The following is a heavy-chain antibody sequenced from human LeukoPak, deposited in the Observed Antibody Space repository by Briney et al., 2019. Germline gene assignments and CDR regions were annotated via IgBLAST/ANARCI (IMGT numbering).Heavy chain of an antibody. CDR2: IYYSGST. CDR1: GGSISSSSYY. D-gene: IGHD2-15*01. V-gene: IGHV4-39*07. J-gene: IGHJ6*02. CDR3: VVVAAANYGMDV. Sequence: PSETLSLICTVSGGSISSSSYYWGCIRQPPGKGLEWIGSIYYSGSTYYNPSVESRVTISIDTSKNQFSLKLTSVTAADTAVYYCVVVAAANYGMDVWGQGTTVTVSS.